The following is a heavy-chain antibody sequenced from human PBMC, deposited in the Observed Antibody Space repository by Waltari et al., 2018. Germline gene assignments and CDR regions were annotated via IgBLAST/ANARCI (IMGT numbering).Heavy chain of an antibody. Sequence: QVQLQQWGAGLLKPSETLSLTCAVYGGSFSGYYWSWIRQPPGKGLEWIGETNHSGSTNYTPSLKSRVTISVDTSKNQFSLKLSSVTAADTAVYYCARRGVSYRYSSSPFDYWGQGTLVTVSS. D-gene: IGHD6-13*01. CDR3: ARRGVSYRYSSSPFDY. J-gene: IGHJ4*02. CDR2: TNHSGST. CDR1: GGSFSGYY. V-gene: IGHV4-34*01.